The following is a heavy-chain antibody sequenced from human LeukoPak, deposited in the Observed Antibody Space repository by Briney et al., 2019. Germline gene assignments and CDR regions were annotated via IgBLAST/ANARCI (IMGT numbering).Heavy chain of an antibody. CDR3: AKDTGVQFLEPAF. V-gene: IGHV3-33*06. Sequence: GGSLRLSCAASGFTFNTYGMHWVRQAPGQGLEWVAAIWFDGSVKHYSDAEKGRFTISRDNSLNTLYLQMNSLRVEDTAIYYCAKDTGVQFLEPAFWGQGTLVTVSS. CDR2: IWFDGSVK. J-gene: IGHJ4*02. D-gene: IGHD3-3*01. CDR1: GFTFNTYG.